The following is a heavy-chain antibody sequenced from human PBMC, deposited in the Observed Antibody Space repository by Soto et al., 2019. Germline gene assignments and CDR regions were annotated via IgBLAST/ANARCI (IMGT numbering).Heavy chain of an antibody. CDR3: ARLPAIAAAGIYYYYGMDV. V-gene: IGHV4-39*01. J-gene: IGHJ6*02. CDR2: IYYSGST. Sequence: PSETLSLTCTVSGGSISSSSYYWGWIRQPPGKGLEWIGSIYYSGSTYYNPSLKSRVTISVDTSKNQFSLKLSSVTAADTAVYYCARLPAIAAAGIYYYYGMDVWGQGTTVTVSS. CDR1: GGSISSSSYY. D-gene: IGHD6-13*01.